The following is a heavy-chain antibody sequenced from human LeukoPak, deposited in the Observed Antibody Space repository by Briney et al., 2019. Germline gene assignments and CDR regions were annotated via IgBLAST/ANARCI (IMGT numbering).Heavy chain of an antibody. J-gene: IGHJ4*02. CDR3: ARDGFNFGHPYFDY. D-gene: IGHD3-3*01. V-gene: IGHV1/OR15-1*04. Sequence: ASVKVSCKASGYSFTDYYVHWMRQAPGQGLEWMGWINSKNGDTRFAQMFQGRITVTRDTSINTAYMELSGLRSEDTAMYYCARDGFNFGHPYFDYWGQGVLVTVSS. CDR2: INSKNGDT. CDR1: GYSFTDYY.